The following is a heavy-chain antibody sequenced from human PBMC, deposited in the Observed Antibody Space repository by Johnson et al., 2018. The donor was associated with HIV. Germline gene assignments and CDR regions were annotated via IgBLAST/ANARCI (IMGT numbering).Heavy chain of an antibody. Sequence: VQLVESGGGLVQPGRSLRLSCTASGFTFGDYAMSCVRQAPGKGLEWVAFIRYDGSSTSYADSVKGRFTISRDNAKKTLYLQMNSLRAEDTAVYYCARERIGYSSSGDAFDIWGQGTMVTVSS. CDR2: IRYDGSST. D-gene: IGHD2-2*01. CDR1: GFTFGDYA. V-gene: IGHV3-30*02. J-gene: IGHJ3*02. CDR3: ARERIGYSSSGDAFDI.